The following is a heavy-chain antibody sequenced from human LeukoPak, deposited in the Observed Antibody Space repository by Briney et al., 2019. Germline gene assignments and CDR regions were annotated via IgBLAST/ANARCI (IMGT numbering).Heavy chain of an antibody. V-gene: IGHV3-21*01. CDR2: ISSSSSYI. CDR1: GFTFSSYS. CDR3: AREEYYYDSSGYYFDAFDI. Sequence: GGSPRLSCAASGFTFSSYSMNWVRQAPGKGLEWVSSISSSSSYIYYADSVKGRFTISRDNAKNSLYLQMNSLRAEDTAVYYCAREEYYYDSSGYYFDAFDIWGQGTMVTVSS. J-gene: IGHJ3*02. D-gene: IGHD3-22*01.